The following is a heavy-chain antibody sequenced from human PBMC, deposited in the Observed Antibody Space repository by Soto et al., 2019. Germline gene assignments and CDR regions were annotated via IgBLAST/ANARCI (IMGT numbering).Heavy chain of an antibody. D-gene: IGHD2-21*01. CDR1: GGSVSYNSYY. CDR2: IFYTGTT. V-gene: IGHV4-39*01. CDR3: ASLVVVAPVANV. J-gene: IGHJ4*02. Sequence: SETLSLTCSVSGGSVSYNSYYWGWIRQPPGKGLEWVGGIFYTGTTYYNPSLKDRLSISVDTSKNSFSLNLTSVTAADTAVYLCASLVVVAPVANVWGQGALVTVS.